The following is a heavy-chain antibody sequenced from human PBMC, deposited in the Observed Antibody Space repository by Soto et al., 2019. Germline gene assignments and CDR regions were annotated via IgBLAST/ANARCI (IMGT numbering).Heavy chain of an antibody. CDR1: GFTVSSNY. CDR3: ARTGKFYYYDTTGLPFDP. D-gene: IGHD3-22*01. J-gene: IGHJ5*02. CDR2: IYHLGRT. V-gene: IGHV4-4*01. Sequence: GSLRLSCAASGFTVSSNYMSWVRLSPGKGLEWIGEIYHLGRTNYNPSLKSRVTLSIDKSNNQFSLTLTSVTAADTAVYFCARTGKFYYYDTTGLPFDPWGPGILVTVS.